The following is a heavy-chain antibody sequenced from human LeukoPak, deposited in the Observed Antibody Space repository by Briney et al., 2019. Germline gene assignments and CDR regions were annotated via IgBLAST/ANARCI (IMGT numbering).Heavy chain of an antibody. CDR3: AKRGAYSPPY. Sequence: PGGSLRLSCTASGFTFSGYGMHWVRQAPGKGLEWVAFIRYDGSNKYYADSVKGRFTISRDNSKNTLYLQMNSLRAEDTAVYYCAKRGAYSPPYWGQGTLVTVSS. CDR2: IRYDGSNK. V-gene: IGHV3-30*02. J-gene: IGHJ4*02. CDR1: GFTFSGYG. D-gene: IGHD5-18*01.